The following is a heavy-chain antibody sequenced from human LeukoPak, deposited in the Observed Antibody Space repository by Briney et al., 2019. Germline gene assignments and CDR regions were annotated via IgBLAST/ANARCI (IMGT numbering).Heavy chain of an antibody. J-gene: IGHJ4*02. CDR2: INPDSGGT. CDR3: ARGEGSGCSLRY. V-gene: IGHV1-2*04. CDR1: GYSFTGYY. D-gene: IGHD3-22*01. Sequence: ASVKVSCKASGYSFTGYYIHWVRQGPGQGLEWMGLINPDSGGTQIAQKFQGWVTMTRDTSIKTAFMEFSRLSFDDTAMYYCARGEGSGCSLRYWGPGTLVTVSS.